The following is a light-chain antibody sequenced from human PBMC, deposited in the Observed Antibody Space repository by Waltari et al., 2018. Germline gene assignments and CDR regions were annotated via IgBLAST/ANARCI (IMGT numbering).Light chain of an antibody. CDR3: QQYDGSVLT. CDR2: GTS. V-gene: IGKV3-20*01. J-gene: IGKJ4*01. CDR1: QSLSSIS. Sequence: VVLTQSPDPLSLSLGGRATLSCRASQSLSSISLVWPQQKPAQAPRLVIYGTSNRATGFPDRFSGSGSGTDFTLTISRLQPEDFARYYCQQYDGSVLTFGGGSKVEL.